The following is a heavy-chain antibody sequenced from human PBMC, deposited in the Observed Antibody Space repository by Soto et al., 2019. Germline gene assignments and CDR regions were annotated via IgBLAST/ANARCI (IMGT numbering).Heavy chain of an antibody. V-gene: IGHV3-30*03. Sequence: HPGGSLRRSCAASGFTFSSYGMHCVRQAPGKGLEWVAVISYDGSNKYYADSVKGRFTISRDNSKNTLYLQMNSLRAEDTAVYYCLPVDPLAGDHTHFDYWGQGTLVTVSS. J-gene: IGHJ4*02. CDR3: LPVDPLAGDHTHFDY. CDR2: ISYDGSNK. D-gene: IGHD4-17*01. CDR1: GFTFSSYG.